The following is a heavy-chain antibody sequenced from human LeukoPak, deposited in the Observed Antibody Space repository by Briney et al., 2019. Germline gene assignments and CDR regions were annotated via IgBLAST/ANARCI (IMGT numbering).Heavy chain of an antibody. CDR1: GYTFTSYF. Sequence: ASVKVSCKASGYTFTSYFMHWVRQAPGQGLEWMGIVNHSGGSTSYAQRFQGRATMTRDTTTSTVYMELSSLRSEDTAMYYCARDSDFGDKGTFDYWGQGTLVTVSS. J-gene: IGHJ4*02. CDR2: VNHSGGST. V-gene: IGHV1-46*01. CDR3: ARDSDFGDKGTFDY. D-gene: IGHD4/OR15-4a*01.